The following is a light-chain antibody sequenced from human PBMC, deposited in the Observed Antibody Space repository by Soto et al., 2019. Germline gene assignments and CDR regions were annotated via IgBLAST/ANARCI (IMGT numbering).Light chain of an antibody. V-gene: IGLV2-14*01. J-gene: IGLJ3*02. CDR3: SSFTSTDTWV. CDR2: QVT. Sequence: QSALTQPASVSGSPGQSITISCTGSNNDVGGNNYVSWFQQHPDKAPKLMIYQVTIRPSGVSSRFSGSKSGNTASLTISGLQTEDEAAYYCSSFTSTDTWVFGGGTQLTVL. CDR1: NNDVGGNNY.